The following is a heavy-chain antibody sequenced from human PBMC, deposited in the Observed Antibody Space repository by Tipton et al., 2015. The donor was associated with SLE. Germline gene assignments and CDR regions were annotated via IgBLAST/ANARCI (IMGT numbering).Heavy chain of an antibody. Sequence: SLRLSCAASDVTFSNFAMGWVRQAPGKGLEWVSGLSYSGDYSYYADSVKGRFTISRDNSGNTVHLQMNSLKIEDTAVYYCAKGVKGMGVLAAFDYWGQGTLVTVSS. CDR2: LSYSGDYS. J-gene: IGHJ4*02. CDR3: AKGVKGMGVLAAFDY. V-gene: IGHV3-23*01. CDR1: DVTFSNFA. D-gene: IGHD2-8*02.